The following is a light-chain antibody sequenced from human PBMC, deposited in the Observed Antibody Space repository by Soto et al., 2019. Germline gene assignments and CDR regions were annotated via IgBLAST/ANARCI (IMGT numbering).Light chain of an antibody. J-gene: IGLJ2*01. CDR1: SAHSTYA. CDR2: LNSDGRH. Sequence: QPVLTQSPSASASLGASVKLTCTLSSAHSTYAIAWHQQQPEQGPRYLMNLNSDGRHSKGDGIPDRFSGSSSGAERYLTISRLQYEDEADYYCQTWGTGIQIFGGGTKLTVL. CDR3: QTWGTGIQI. V-gene: IGLV4-69*01.